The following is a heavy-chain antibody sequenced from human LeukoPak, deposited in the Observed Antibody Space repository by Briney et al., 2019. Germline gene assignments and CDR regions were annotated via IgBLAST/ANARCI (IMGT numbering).Heavy chain of an antibody. CDR2: INHRGSP. CDR3: ARHLSSWYHFDS. Sequence: SSETLSLTCAVYGGSFSGYYWSWIRQPPGKGLEWIGEINHRGSPTYNPSLKSRVTISVDTSRNQLSLQLTSVTAADTAIYFCARHLSSWYHFDSWGQGTLVTVSS. D-gene: IGHD6-13*01. V-gene: IGHV4-34*01. J-gene: IGHJ4*02. CDR1: GGSFSGYY.